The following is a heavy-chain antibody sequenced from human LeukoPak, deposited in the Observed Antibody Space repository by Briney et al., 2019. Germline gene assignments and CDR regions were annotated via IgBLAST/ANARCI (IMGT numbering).Heavy chain of an antibody. CDR1: GYTFTSYD. CDR3: ARSASSWKTSTYSDYWYFDL. V-gene: IGHV1-8*01. D-gene: IGHD6-13*01. CDR2: MNPNSGNT. J-gene: IGHJ2*01. Sequence: ASVKVSCKASGYTFTSYDINWVRQATGQGLEWMGWMNPNSGNTGYAQKFQGRVTMTRNTSISTAYMELSSLRSEDTAVYYCARSASSWKTSTYSDYWYFDLWGRGTLVTVSS.